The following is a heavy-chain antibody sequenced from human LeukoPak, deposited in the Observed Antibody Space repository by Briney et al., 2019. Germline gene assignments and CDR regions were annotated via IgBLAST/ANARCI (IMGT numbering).Heavy chain of an antibody. CDR3: ARGGAYCGGDCYPYSDY. CDR1: GYTFTSYD. Sequence: GASVKVSCKASGYTFTSYDINWVRQATGQGLEWMGWMNPNSGNTGYAQKFQGRVTMTRNTSISTAYIELSSLRSEDTAVYYCARGGAYCGGDCYPYSDYWGQGTLVTVSS. D-gene: IGHD2-21*02. CDR2: MNPNSGNT. V-gene: IGHV1-8*01. J-gene: IGHJ4*02.